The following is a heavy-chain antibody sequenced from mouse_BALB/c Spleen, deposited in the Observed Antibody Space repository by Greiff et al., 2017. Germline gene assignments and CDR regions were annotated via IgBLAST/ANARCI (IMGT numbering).Heavy chain of an antibody. Sequence: QVQLKESGPELVKPGASVKMSCKASGYTFTDYVISWVKQRTGQGLEWIGEIYPGSGSTYYNEKFKGKATLTADKSSNTAYMQLSSQTSEDSAVYFCARELLGDYWGQGTSVTVSS. CDR2: IYPGSGST. CDR1: GYTFTDYV. D-gene: IGHD1-1*01. V-gene: IGHV1-77*01. J-gene: IGHJ4*01. CDR3: ARELLGDY.